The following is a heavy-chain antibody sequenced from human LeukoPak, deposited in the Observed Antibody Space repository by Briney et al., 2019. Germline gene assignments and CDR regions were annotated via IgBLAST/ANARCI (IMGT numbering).Heavy chain of an antibody. CDR1: GGSISSYY. D-gene: IGHD6-13*01. V-gene: IGHV4-59*01. CDR2: IYYIGST. CDR3: ARGRRAANWFDP. Sequence: SETLSLTCTVSGGSISSYYWSWIRQPPGKGLEWIGYIYYIGSTNYNPSLKSRVTISVDTSKNQFSLKLSSVTAADTAVYYCARGRRAANWFDPWGQGTLVAVSS. J-gene: IGHJ5*02.